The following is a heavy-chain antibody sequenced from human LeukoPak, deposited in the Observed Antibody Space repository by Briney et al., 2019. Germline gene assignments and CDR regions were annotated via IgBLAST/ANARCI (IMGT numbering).Heavy chain of an antibody. V-gene: IGHV4-30-4*08. D-gene: IGHD2-2*01. CDR3: ARGGEDIVVVPAARYYYYYMDV. Sequence: PSETLSLTCTVSGGSISSGDYYWSWIRQPPGKGLEWIGYIYYSGSTYYNPSLKSRVTISVDTSKNQFSLKLSSVTAADTAVYYCARGGEDIVVVPAARYYYYYMDVWGKGTTVTVSS. CDR1: GGSISSGDYY. J-gene: IGHJ6*03. CDR2: IYYSGST.